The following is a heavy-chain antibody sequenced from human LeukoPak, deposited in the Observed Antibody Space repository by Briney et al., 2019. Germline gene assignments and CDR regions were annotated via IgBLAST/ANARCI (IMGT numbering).Heavy chain of an antibody. CDR1: GFTFSSYA. J-gene: IGHJ4*02. Sequence: PGGSLRLSCAASGFTFSSYAMSWARQAPGKGLEWVSSISSSSSYIYYADSVKGRFTISRDNAKNSLYLQMNSLRAEDTAVYYCAGASPLDYWGQGTLVTVSS. V-gene: IGHV3-21*01. CDR3: AGASPLDY. CDR2: ISSSSSYI.